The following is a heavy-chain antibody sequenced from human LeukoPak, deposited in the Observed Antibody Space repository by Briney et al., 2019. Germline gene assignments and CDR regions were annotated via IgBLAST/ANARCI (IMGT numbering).Heavy chain of an antibody. CDR3: ARSGIAAADTDAFDI. Sequence: GGSLRLSCAASGFTVSSNYMSWVRQAPGKGLEWVSVIYSGGSTYYADSVKGRFTISRDNSKNTLYLQMNSLRAEDTAVYYCARSGIAAADTDAFDIWGQGTMVTVSS. D-gene: IGHD6-13*01. V-gene: IGHV3-66*01. CDR2: IYSGGST. CDR1: GFTVSSNY. J-gene: IGHJ3*02.